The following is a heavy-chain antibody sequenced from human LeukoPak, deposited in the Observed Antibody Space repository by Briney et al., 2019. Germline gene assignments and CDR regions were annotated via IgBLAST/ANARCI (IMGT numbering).Heavy chain of an antibody. Sequence: SETLSLTCTVSGVSISNDYWSWIRQAAGKELEWIWRIYTSGSTNYNPSLKSRLTISLDKSKKPFSLNLNSLTAADTGVYYCARGGTYGSGRNQHTTLDYWGQGTLVTVSS. CDR3: ARGGTYGSGRNQHTTLDY. V-gene: IGHV4-4*07. CDR2: IYTSGST. CDR1: GVSISNDY. D-gene: IGHD3-10*01. J-gene: IGHJ4*02.